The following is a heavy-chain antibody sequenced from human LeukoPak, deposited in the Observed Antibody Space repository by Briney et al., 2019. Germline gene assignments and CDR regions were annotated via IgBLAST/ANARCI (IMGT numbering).Heavy chain of an antibody. J-gene: IGHJ4*02. CDR1: GFTFSRYA. D-gene: IGHD6-13*01. V-gene: IGHV3-23*01. Sequence: PGGSLRLSCAASGFTFSRYAMNWVRQVPGKGLEWVSVISGSGGSTYYADSVKGRFTISRDNSKNTLFLQMNSLRAEDTAVYYCAKGSVAAVVTFIDFWGQGTLVTVSS. CDR2: ISGSGGST. CDR3: AKGSVAAVVTFIDF.